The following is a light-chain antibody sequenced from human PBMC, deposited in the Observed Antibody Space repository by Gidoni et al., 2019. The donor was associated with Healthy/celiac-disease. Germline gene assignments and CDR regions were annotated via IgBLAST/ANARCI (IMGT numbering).Light chain of an antibody. V-gene: IGKV3-11*01. CDR1: QSVSSY. CDR2: DAS. J-gene: IGKJ4*01. Sequence: EIVLTQSPATLSLSPGERATLSCRASQSVSSYLAWYQQKPGQAPRLLIYDASNRVTGIPARFRGSGSGTDFTLTISSLEPEDFAVYYCQQRSNWPLLTFGGGTKVEIK. CDR3: QQRSNWPLLT.